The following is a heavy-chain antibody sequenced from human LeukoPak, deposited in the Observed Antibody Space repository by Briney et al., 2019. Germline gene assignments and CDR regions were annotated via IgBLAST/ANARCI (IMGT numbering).Heavy chain of an antibody. CDR2: ISYDGSNK. Sequence: GRSLRLSCAASGFTFSSYAMHWVRQAPGKGLEWVAVISYDGSNKYYADSVKGRFTISRDNYKNTLYLQMNSLRAEDTAVYYCARVQNRGSYSKTPTFDYWGQGTLVTVSS. CDR1: GFTFSSYA. CDR3: ARVQNRGSYSKTPTFDY. J-gene: IGHJ4*02. V-gene: IGHV3-30-3*01. D-gene: IGHD1-26*01.